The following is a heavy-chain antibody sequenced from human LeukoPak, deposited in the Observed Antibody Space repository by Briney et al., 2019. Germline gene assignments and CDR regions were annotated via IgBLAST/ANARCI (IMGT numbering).Heavy chain of an antibody. CDR2: ISSSSTI. D-gene: IGHD6-13*01. CDR1: GFTFSSYS. Sequence: PGGSLRLSCAASGFTFSSYSMNWVRQAPGKGLEWVSYISSSSTIYYADSVKGRFTISRDNAKNSLYLQMNSLRAEDTAVYYCARLFGAAAEIDYWGQGTLVTVSS. CDR3: ARLFGAAAEIDY. J-gene: IGHJ4*02. V-gene: IGHV3-48*04.